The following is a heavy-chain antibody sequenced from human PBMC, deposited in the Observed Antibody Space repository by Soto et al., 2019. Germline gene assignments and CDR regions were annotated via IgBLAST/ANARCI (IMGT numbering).Heavy chain of an antibody. V-gene: IGHV4-38-2*01. CDR3: ARIQPHSDSSGFDY. Sequence: SETLSLTCAVSGYSISSGYYWGWIRQPPGKGLEWIGSIYHSGSTYYNPSLKSRVTISVDTSKNQFSLKLSSVTAADTAVYYCARIQPHSDSSGFDYWGQGTLVTVS. J-gene: IGHJ4*02. CDR2: IYHSGST. CDR1: GYSISSGYY. D-gene: IGHD3-22*01.